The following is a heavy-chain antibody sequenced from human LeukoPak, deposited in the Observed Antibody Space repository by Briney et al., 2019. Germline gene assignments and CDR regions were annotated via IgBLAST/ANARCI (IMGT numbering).Heavy chain of an antibody. CDR2: INGDGSST. D-gene: IGHD6-25*01. CDR1: GFTFDDYA. CDR3: ARGPPWYFDL. V-gene: IGHV3-74*01. Sequence: GGSLRLSCAASGFTFDDYAMHWVRQAPGKGLVWVSRINGDGSSTAYADSVKGRFTISRVNAKNTLYLQMNSLTAEDTAVYYCARGPPWYFDLWGRGTLVTVSS. J-gene: IGHJ2*01.